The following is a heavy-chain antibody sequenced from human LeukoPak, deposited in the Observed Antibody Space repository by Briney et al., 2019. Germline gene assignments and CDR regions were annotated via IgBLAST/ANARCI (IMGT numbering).Heavy chain of an antibody. D-gene: IGHD3-3*01. CDR2: IYYSGST. Sequence: PSETLSLTCTVSGRSISSYYWSWIRQPPGKGLEWIGYIYYSGSTNYNPSLKSRITISVDTSKNHFSLKLSSVTAADTAVYYCARVFHDFWSGYYFDYWGQGTLVTVSS. CDR3: ARVFHDFWSGYYFDY. J-gene: IGHJ4*02. V-gene: IGHV4-59*01. CDR1: GRSISSYY.